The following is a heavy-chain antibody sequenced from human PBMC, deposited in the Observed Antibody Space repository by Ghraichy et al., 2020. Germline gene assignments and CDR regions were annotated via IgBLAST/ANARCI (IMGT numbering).Heavy chain of an antibody. CDR2: INWNGDTT. J-gene: IGHJ6*02. V-gene: IGHV3-20*04. CDR3: ARDGPYYYFGFDI. CDR1: GFHFTSYN. Sequence: GGSLRLSCVASGFHFTSYNMNWVRQVPGKGLEWVAGINWNGDTTSYADSVRGRFTISRDNAKNSLDLQMNSLRADDAALYYCARDGPYYYFGFDIWGQGTTVTVPS.